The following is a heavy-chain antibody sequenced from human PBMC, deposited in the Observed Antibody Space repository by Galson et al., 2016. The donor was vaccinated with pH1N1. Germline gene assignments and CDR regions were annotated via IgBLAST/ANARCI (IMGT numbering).Heavy chain of an antibody. D-gene: IGHD3-22*01. J-gene: IGHJ2*01. Sequence: TLSLTCAVSGGSITSGGYSWSWIRPPPGKGLEWIGYIYHSGSTYYNPSLKSRVTISVDRSKNQFSLKLSSVTAADTAVDYCAREDDYDTDLSDWYFDLWGRGTLVTVSS. CDR1: GGSITSGGYS. CDR2: IYHSGST. V-gene: IGHV4-30-2*01. CDR3: AREDDYDTDLSDWYFDL.